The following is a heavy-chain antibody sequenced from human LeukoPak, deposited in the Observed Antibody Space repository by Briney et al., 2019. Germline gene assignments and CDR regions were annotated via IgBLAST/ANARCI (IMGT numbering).Heavy chain of an antibody. D-gene: IGHD1-26*01. Sequence: AGGSLRLSCAASGFPFSNYVMTWVRQAPGKGLEWVAAISGSGGSTFYTDSVKGRFAISRDNSRNTVYLQMNSLTAEDTAVYYCAKEPYSGSQLLDYWGQGTLVTVSS. V-gene: IGHV3-23*01. CDR1: GFPFSNYV. J-gene: IGHJ4*02. CDR3: AKEPYSGSQLLDY. CDR2: ISGSGGST.